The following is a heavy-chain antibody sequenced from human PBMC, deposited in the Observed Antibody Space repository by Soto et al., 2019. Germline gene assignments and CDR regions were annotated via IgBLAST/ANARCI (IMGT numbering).Heavy chain of an antibody. CDR2: IYYRGST. D-gene: IGHD4-4*01. V-gene: IGHV4-59*01. J-gene: IGHJ5*02. CDR1: GVSISSDY. CDR3: ARQRTELTTIWANRFDP. Sequence: SETLSLTCTVSGVSISSDYWSWIQQPPGKGLEWIGYIYYRGSTNYNPSLKSRVSISLDKSKSQFSLKLSSVTAADTAVYFCARQRTELTTIWANRFDPWGQRTQVTVSS.